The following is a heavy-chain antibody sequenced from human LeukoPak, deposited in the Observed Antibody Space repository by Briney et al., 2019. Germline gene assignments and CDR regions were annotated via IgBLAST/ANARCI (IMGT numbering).Heavy chain of an antibody. J-gene: IGHJ6*02. CDR2: IYYSGST. CDR1: GGSFSGYY. V-gene: IGHV4-59*01. D-gene: IGHD3-22*01. Sequence: SETLSLTCAVYGGSFSGYYWSWIRQPPGKGLEWIGYIYYSGSTNYNPSLKSRVTISVDTSKNQFSLKLSSVTAADTAVYYCARTFGSGYATYYYGMDVWGQGTTVTVSS. CDR3: ARTFGSGYATYYYGMDV.